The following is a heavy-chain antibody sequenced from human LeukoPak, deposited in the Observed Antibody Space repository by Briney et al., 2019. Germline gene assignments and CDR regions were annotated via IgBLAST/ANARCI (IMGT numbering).Heavy chain of an antibody. CDR3: ARDIAAPGLFFDY. D-gene: IGHD6-13*01. Sequence: GGSLRLSCAASGFTLSSYWMSWVRQAPGKGLEWVANIKYDGSEKDYVDSVKGRFAISRDNAKNSLYLQMNSLRAEDTAVYYCARDIAAPGLFFDYWGQGTLVTVSS. CDR1: GFTLSSYW. J-gene: IGHJ4*02. CDR2: IKYDGSEK. V-gene: IGHV3-7*01.